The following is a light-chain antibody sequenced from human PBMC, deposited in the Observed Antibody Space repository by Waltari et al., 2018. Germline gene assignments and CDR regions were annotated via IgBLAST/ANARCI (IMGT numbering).Light chain of an antibody. CDR3: QAWVGSTVV. J-gene: IGLJ2*01. CDR1: KLGNKY. CDR2: QDT. V-gene: IGLV3-1*01. Sequence: SYELTQPPSVSVSPGQTASITCPGAKLGNKYACWYQQKPGQSPVLIIYQDTKRPSGTPERFSGSNSGNTATLTISGTQTLDEADYYCQAWVGSTVVFGGGTKLTVL.